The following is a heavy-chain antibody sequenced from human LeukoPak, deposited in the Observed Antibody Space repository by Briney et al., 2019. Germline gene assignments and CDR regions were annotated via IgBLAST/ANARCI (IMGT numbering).Heavy chain of an antibody. V-gene: IGHV1-69*04. CDR1: GGTFSSYA. CDR3: ARAHYYYYGMDV. J-gene: IGHJ6*02. CDR2: IIPSLVIA. Sequence: SVKVSCKASGGTFSSYAISWVRQAPGQGLECMGRIIPSLVIANYAQKCQDKVTIPADKSTSTAYMELSSLRSEDTAVYYCARAHYYYYGMDVWGQGTTVTVSS.